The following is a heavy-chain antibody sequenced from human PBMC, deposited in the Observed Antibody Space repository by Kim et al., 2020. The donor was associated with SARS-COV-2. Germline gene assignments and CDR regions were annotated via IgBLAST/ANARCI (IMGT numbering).Heavy chain of an antibody. CDR1: GGSISSSSYY. D-gene: IGHD5-12*01. V-gene: IGHV4-39*01. CDR3: ARLVASVYENPRGLFDY. CDR2: IYYSGST. Sequence: SETLSLTCTVSGGSISSSSYYWVWIRQPPGKGLEWIGSIYYSGSTYYNPSLKSRVTLSVDTSKNQFSLKLGSVTAADTAVYYCARLVASVYENPRGLFDYWGQGTLVTVSS. J-gene: IGHJ4*02.